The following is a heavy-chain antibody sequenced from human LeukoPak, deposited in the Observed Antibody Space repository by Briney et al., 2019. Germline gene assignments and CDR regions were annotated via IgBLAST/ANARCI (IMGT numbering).Heavy chain of an antibody. D-gene: IGHD3-22*01. CDR3: ARGTYYYDSSGSLVGY. J-gene: IGHJ4*02. CDR1: GYTFTGYY. V-gene: IGHV1-2*06. Sequence: ASVKVSCKASGYTFTGYYMHWVRQAPGQGLEWMGRINPNSGGTNYAQKFQGRVTMTRDTSISTAYMELSSLRSEDTAVYYCARGTYYYDSSGSLVGYWGQGTLVTVSS. CDR2: INPNSGGT.